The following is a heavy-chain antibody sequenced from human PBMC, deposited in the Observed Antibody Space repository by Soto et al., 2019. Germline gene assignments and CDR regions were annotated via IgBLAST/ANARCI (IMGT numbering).Heavy chain of an antibody. CDR3: ARDRGFSVTTGDYFDY. CDR2: IYYSGST. J-gene: IGHJ4*01. CDR1: GGSISSYY. Sequence: PSETLSLTCTVSGGSISSYYWSWIRQPPGKGLEWIGYIYYSGSTNYNPSLKSRVTISVDTSKNQFSLKLSSVTAADTAVYYCARDRGFSVTTGDYFDYWGHGTLVTVS. V-gene: IGHV4-59*01. D-gene: IGHD4-17*01.